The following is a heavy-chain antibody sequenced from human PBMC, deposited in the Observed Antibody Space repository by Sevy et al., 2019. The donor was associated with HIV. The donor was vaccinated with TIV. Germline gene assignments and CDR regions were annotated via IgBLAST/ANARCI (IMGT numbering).Heavy chain of an antibody. CDR3: ARATLRDYYGMDV. Sequence: SETLSLTCTVSGGSISSYYWSWIRQPPGKGLEWIGYIYYSGGTNYNPSLKSRVTISVDTSKNQFSLKLSSVTAADTAVYYCARATLRDYYGMDVWGQGTMVTVSS. J-gene: IGHJ6*02. D-gene: IGHD2-15*01. V-gene: IGHV4-59*01. CDR1: GGSISSYY. CDR2: IYYSGGT.